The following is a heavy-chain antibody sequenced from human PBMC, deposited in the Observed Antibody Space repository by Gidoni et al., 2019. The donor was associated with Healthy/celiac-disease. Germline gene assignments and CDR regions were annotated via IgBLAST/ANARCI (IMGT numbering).Heavy chain of an antibody. CDR3: ATYSGATDFDY. J-gene: IGHJ4*02. CDR2: IIPIVGTA. D-gene: IGHD1-26*01. Sequence: VQLVQSGAEVKKPGSSVKVSCKASGGTFSSYAIRGVRQAPGQGLEWRGGIIPIVGTANYAQKFQGRVTITADEATSTAYMELSSLRSEDTAVYYCATYSGATDFDYWGQGTLVTVSS. CDR1: GGTFSSYA. V-gene: IGHV1-69*01.